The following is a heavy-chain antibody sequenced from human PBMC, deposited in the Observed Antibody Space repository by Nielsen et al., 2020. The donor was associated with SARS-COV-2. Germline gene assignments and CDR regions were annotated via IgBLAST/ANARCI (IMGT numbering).Heavy chain of an antibody. J-gene: IGHJ4*02. V-gene: IGHV1-69*01. CDR3: ARQGGPLLTGYYMEY. Sequence: WVRQAPGQGLEWMGGIIPIFGTTNYAPKFQGRVTISADELELSSLRSEDTAVYYCARQGGPLLTGYYMEYWGQGTLGTVSS. D-gene: IGHD3-9*01. CDR2: IIPIFGTT.